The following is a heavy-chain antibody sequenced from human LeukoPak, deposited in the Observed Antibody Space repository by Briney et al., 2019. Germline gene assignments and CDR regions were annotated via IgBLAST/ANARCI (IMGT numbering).Heavy chain of an antibody. CDR3: ARGDPHADL. CDR1: GFDPNTYE. Sequence: PGRSLRLSCAASGFDPNTYEMNWVPHAPGKGVERIADITISGHTKNHAESVKGRFTISRDNAGTSLYMQMNSLRVEDTGVYYCARGDPHADLWGQGTLVTVSS. V-gene: IGHV3-48*03. J-gene: IGHJ5*02. CDR2: ITISGHTK.